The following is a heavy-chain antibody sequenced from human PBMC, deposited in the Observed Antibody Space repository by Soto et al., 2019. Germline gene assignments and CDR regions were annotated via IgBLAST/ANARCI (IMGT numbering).Heavy chain of an antibody. Sequence: PSETLPLTCTVSGGSIRSSSYYWGWIRQPPGKGLEWIGSIYYSGSTYYNPSLKSRVTISVDTSKNQFSLKLSSVTAADTAVYYCARVRPPRIAVAGTDHDAFDIWGQGTMVTVSS. CDR3: ARVRPPRIAVAGTDHDAFDI. V-gene: IGHV4-39*01. CDR2: IYYSGST. CDR1: GGSIRSSSYY. J-gene: IGHJ3*02. D-gene: IGHD6-19*01.